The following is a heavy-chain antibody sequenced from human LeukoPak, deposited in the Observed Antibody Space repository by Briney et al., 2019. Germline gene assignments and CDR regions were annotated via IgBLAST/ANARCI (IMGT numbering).Heavy chain of an antibody. CDR3: ASDTNFD. Sequence: GRSLRLSCAASGFTFSSYAMHWVRQAPGKGPEWVAVISYDGSNKYYADSVKGRFTISRDNSKNTLYLQMNSLRAEDTAVYYCASDTNFDWGQGTLVTVSS. V-gene: IGHV3-30-3*01. CDR2: ISYDGSNK. CDR1: GFTFSSYA. J-gene: IGHJ4*02. D-gene: IGHD1-1*01.